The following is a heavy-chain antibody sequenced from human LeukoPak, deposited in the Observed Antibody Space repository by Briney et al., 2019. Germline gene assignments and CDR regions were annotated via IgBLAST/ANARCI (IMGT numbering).Heavy chain of an antibody. D-gene: IGHD6-13*01. Sequence: GGSLRLSCAASGFNFINSAMHWVRQAPGKGLEYVSGIARNGGSTYYTNSVKGRFTISRDDSKNTLYLQMGSLRPEDMAVYYCARGEVWQQLAVDYWGQGTLVTVSS. CDR1: GFNFINSA. CDR3: ARGEVWQQLAVDY. CDR2: IARNGGST. J-gene: IGHJ4*02. V-gene: IGHV3-64*01.